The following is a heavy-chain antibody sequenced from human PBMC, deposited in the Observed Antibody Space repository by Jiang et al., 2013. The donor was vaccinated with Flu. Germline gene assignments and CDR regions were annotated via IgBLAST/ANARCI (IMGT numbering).Heavy chain of an antibody. V-gene: IGHV3-48*01. CDR1: GFTFSSYS. J-gene: IGHJ6*02. Sequence: ASGFTFSSYSMNWVRQAPGKGLEWVAYIRSSGGPIYYADSVQGRFTISRDNAKNSLYLQMNSLRAEDTAVYYCAKAGNSQVINSYYYYGMDVWGQGTTVTASS. CDR2: IRSSGGPI. D-gene: IGHD4-23*01. CDR3: AKAGNSQVINSYYYYGMDV.